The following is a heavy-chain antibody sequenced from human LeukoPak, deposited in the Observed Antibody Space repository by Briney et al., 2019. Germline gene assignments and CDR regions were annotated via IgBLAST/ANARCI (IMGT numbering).Heavy chain of an antibody. CDR3: ARVGGYCSGGSCYSIGY. J-gene: IGHJ4*02. CDR1: GYTFTSYD. CDR2: MNPNSGNT. Sequence: ASVKVSCKASGYTFTSYDINWVRQATGQGLGWMGWMNPNSGNTGYAQKFQGRVTITRNTSISTTYMELSSLRSEDTAVYYCARVGGYCSGGSCYSIGYWGQGTLVTVSS. V-gene: IGHV1-8*03. D-gene: IGHD2-15*01.